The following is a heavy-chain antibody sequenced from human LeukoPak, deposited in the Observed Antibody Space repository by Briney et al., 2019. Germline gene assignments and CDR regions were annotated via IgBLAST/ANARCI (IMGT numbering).Heavy chain of an antibody. V-gene: IGHV4-4*07. CDR1: GGSISGYY. CDR2: IYTSGST. Sequence: PSETLSLTCTVSGGSISGYYWSWIRQPAGKGLEWIGRIYTSGSTNYSPSLKSRVTMSVDTSKNQFSLKLTSVTAADTAVYYCARGYCSGGSCYIFDYWGQGSLVTVSS. D-gene: IGHD2-15*01. CDR3: ARGYCSGGSCYIFDY. J-gene: IGHJ4*02.